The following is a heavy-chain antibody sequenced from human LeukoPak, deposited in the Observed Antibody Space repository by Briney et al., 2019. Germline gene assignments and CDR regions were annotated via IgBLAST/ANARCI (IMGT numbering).Heavy chain of an antibody. V-gene: IGHV1-18*01. CDR3: AREFMDGDSSHRWFDP. D-gene: IGHD2-15*01. J-gene: IGHJ5*02. CDR2: ISAYNGNT. Sequence: GASVKVSCKASGGTFSSYAISWVRQAPGQGLEWMGWISAYNGNTNYAQKLQGRVTMTTDTSTSTAYMELRSLRSDDTAVYYCAREFMDGDSSHRWFDPWGQGTLVTVSS. CDR1: GGTFSSYA.